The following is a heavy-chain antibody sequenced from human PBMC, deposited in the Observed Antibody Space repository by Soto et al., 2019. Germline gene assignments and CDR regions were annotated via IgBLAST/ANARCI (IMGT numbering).Heavy chain of an antibody. Sequence: SVKVSCKASGGTFSSYAISWIRQAPGQGLEWMGGIIPIFGTANYAQKFQGRVTITADKSTSTAYMELSSLRSEDTAVYYCARGYCSSTSCYTRLYYFEYWGQGTMVTVSS. D-gene: IGHD2-2*02. CDR2: IIPIFGTA. J-gene: IGHJ4*02. V-gene: IGHV1-69*06. CDR3: ARGYCSSTSCYTRLYYFEY. CDR1: GGTFSSYA.